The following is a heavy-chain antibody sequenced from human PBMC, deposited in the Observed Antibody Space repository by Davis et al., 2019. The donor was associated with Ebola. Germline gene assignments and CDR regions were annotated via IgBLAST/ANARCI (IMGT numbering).Heavy chain of an antibody. Sequence: GESLKISCAASGFTFSSYGMHWVRQAPGKGLEWVAVIWYDGSNKYYADSVKGRFTISRDNSKNTLYLQMNSLRADDTAVYYCARDSMVDGYYFDYWGQGTLVTVSS. CDR2: IWYDGSNK. CDR3: ARDSMVDGYYFDY. J-gene: IGHJ4*02. CDR1: GFTFSSYG. V-gene: IGHV3-33*01. D-gene: IGHD3-10*01.